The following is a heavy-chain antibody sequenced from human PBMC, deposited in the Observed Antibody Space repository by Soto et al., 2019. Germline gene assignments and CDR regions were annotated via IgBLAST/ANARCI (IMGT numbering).Heavy chain of an antibody. CDR1: GYTFTGYY. CDR2: INPNSGGT. CDR3: ARDLRSSYNWNDAPWMVYGMDV. J-gene: IGHJ6*02. D-gene: IGHD1-20*01. Sequence: ASVKVSCKASGYTFTGYYMHWVRQAPGQERQWMGWINPNSGGTNYAQKFQGRVTMTRDTSISTAYMELSRLRSDDTAVYYCARDLRSSYNWNDAPWMVYGMDVWGQGTTVTVSS. V-gene: IGHV1-2*02.